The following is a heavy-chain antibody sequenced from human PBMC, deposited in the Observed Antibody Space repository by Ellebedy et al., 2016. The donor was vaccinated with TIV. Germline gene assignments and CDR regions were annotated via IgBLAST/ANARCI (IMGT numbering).Heavy chain of an antibody. CDR1: GFTFSSYA. CDR2: ISYDGSNK. Sequence: GESLKISXAASGFTFSSYAMHWVRQAPGKGLEWVAVISYDGSNKYYADSVKGRFTISRDNSKNTLYLQMNSLRAEDTAVYYCATDLLPIYYGSDIDYWGQGTLVTVSS. CDR3: ATDLLPIYYGSDIDY. V-gene: IGHV3-30-3*01. J-gene: IGHJ4*02. D-gene: IGHD3-10*01.